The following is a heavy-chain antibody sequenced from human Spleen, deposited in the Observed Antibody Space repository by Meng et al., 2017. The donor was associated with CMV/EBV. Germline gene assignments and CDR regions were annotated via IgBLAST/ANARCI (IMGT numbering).Heavy chain of an antibody. Sequence: GESLKISCAASGFTFSSYAMSWVRQAPGKGLEWVSAISGSGGSTYYADSVKGRFTISRDNSKNTLYLQMNSLGAEDTAVYYCARGRGSSSSDYWGQGTLVTVSS. J-gene: IGHJ4*02. D-gene: IGHD6-6*01. CDR2: ISGSGGST. V-gene: IGHV3-23*01. CDR1: GFTFSSYA. CDR3: ARGRGSSSSDY.